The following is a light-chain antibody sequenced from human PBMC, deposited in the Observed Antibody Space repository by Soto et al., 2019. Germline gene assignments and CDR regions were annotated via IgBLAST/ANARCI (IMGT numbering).Light chain of an antibody. CDR2: GAS. V-gene: IGKV3-20*01. CDR1: QSVFNNH. CDR3: EQDGRSPTA. Sequence: IVLTQSPCTLSLSPGERATLPCRPSQSVFNNHIGWYQQKPGQAPRRLIFGASFRATGIPDRFSGSGSGTDFTLAISRMGPGALAVYFLEQDGRSPTAFGQGTQVEIK. J-gene: IGKJ1*01.